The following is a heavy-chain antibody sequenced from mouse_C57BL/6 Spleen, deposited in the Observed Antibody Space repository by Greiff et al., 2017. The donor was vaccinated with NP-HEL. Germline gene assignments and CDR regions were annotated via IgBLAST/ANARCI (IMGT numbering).Heavy chain of an antibody. D-gene: IGHD2-4*01. CDR2: IDPSDSYT. CDR3: AKGDDYDASWFAY. V-gene: IGHV1-59*01. J-gene: IGHJ3*01. CDR1: GYTFTSYW. Sequence: VQLQQPGAELVRPGTSVKLSCKASGYTFTSYWMHWVKQRPGQGLEWIGVIDPSDSYTNYNQKFKGKATLTVDTSSSTAYMQLSSLTSEDSAVYYCAKGDDYDASWFAYWGQGTLVTVSA.